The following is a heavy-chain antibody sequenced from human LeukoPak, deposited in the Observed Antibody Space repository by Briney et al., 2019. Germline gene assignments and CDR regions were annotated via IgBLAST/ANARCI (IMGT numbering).Heavy chain of an antibody. CDR1: GGSISSGGYY. V-gene: IGHV4-31*03. D-gene: IGHD5-24*01. Sequence: SETLSLTCTVSGGSISSGGYYWSWIRQHPGKGLEWIGYIYYSGSTYYNPSLKSRVTISVDTSKNQFSLKLSSVTAADTAVYYCARGPKEIQGRPFDPWGQGTLVTVSS. CDR2: IYYSGST. J-gene: IGHJ5*02. CDR3: ARGPKEIQGRPFDP.